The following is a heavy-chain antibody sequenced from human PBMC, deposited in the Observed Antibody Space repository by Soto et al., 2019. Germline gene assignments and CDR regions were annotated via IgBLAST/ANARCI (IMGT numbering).Heavy chain of an antibody. Sequence: GGSLRLSCAASGFTFSSYSMNWVRQAPGKGLEWVSSISSSSSYIYYADSVKGRFTISRDNSKNTLYLQMNTLRAEDTSVYYCVRGLGIAVAGAFWSWGQGTLVTVSS. V-gene: IGHV3-21*01. D-gene: IGHD6-19*01. J-gene: IGHJ5*02. CDR2: ISSSSSYI. CDR3: VRGLGIAVAGAFWS. CDR1: GFTFSSYS.